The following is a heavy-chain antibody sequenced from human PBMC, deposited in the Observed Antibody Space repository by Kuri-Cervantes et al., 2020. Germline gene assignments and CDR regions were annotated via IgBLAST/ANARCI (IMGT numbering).Heavy chain of an antibody. Sequence: GSLRLSCAVYGGSFSGYYWSWIRQPPGKGLEWIGEINHSGSTNYNPSLKSRITMSVGTSKNQFSLKLSSVTAADTAVYYCARAGPGNTMVRGVITRPRYFDYWGQGTLVTVSS. D-gene: IGHD3-10*01. CDR2: INHSGST. V-gene: IGHV4-34*10. CDR1: GGSFSGYY. J-gene: IGHJ4*02. CDR3: ARAGPGNTMVRGVITRPRYFDY.